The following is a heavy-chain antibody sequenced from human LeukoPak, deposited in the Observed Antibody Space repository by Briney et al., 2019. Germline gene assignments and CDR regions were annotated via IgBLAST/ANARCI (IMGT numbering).Heavy chain of an antibody. CDR1: GFTFSSYE. CDR3: AKVLVVVPAATPFDY. V-gene: IGHV3-48*03. Sequence: GGSLRLSCAASGFTFSSYEMNWVRQAPGKGLEWVSYISSSGSTIYYADSVKGRFTISRDNAKNSLYLQMNSLRAEDTAVYYCAKVLVVVPAATPFDYWGQGTLVTVSS. D-gene: IGHD2-2*02. J-gene: IGHJ4*02. CDR2: ISSSGSTI.